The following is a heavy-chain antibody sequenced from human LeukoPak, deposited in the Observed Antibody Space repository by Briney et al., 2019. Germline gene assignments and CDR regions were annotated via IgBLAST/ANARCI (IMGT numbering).Heavy chain of an antibody. Sequence: PGRSLRLSCAASGFTFSSYGMHWVRQAPGKGPEWVAVIWYDGSNKYYADSVKGRFTISRDNSKNTLYLQMNSLRAEDTAVYYCVTYSSSWYYFDYWGQGTLVTVSS. CDR1: GFTFSSYG. J-gene: IGHJ4*02. V-gene: IGHV3-33*01. CDR3: VTYSSSWYYFDY. CDR2: IWYDGSNK. D-gene: IGHD6-13*01.